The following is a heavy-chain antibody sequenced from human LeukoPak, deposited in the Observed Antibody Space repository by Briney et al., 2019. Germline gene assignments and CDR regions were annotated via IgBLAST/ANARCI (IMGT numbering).Heavy chain of an antibody. CDR3: ARAHRRAAGTSGY. CDR1: GYTFTSYY. J-gene: IGHJ4*02. CDR2: INPNRGST. D-gene: IGHD6-13*01. Sequence: ASVKVSCKASGYTFTSYYMYWVRQAPGQGLEWMGIINPNRGSTSYAQKFQGRVTMTRDMSTSTVYMELSSLRSEDTAVYYCARAHRRAAGTSGYWGQGTLVTVSS. V-gene: IGHV1-46*01.